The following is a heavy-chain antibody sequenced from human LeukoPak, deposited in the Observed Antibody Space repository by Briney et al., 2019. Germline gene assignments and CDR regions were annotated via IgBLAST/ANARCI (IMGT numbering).Heavy chain of an antibody. V-gene: IGHV1-18*01. J-gene: IGHJ6*02. D-gene: IGHD3-3*01. CDR3: ARAITIFGVTIPDGMDV. Sequence: GASVKVSCKASGYTFVNYGITWVRQAPGQGLEWRGWISPYNGNTKYAERFQGRVTMTTEKTTNTAYLELRSLTYDDTAVYFCARAITIFGVTIPDGMDVWGQGTTVSVSS. CDR1: GYTFVNYG. CDR2: ISPYNGNT.